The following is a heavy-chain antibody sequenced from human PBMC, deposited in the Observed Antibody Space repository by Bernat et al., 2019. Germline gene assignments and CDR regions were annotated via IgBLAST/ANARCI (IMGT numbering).Heavy chain of an antibody. CDR3: AKDAGSGAAAAVDY. CDR2: ISYDGSNK. Sequence: QVQLVESGGGVVQPGRSLRLSCAASGFTFSSYGMHWVRQAPGKGLEWVAVISYDGSNKYYADSVKGRFTISRDNSKNTLYLQMNSLRAEDTAVYYCAKDAGSGAAAAVDYWGQGTLVTVSS. CDR1: GFTFSSYG. J-gene: IGHJ4*02. D-gene: IGHD6-25*01. V-gene: IGHV3-30*18.